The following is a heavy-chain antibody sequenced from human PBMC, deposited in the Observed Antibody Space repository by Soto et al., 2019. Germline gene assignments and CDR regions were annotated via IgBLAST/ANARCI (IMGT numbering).Heavy chain of an antibody. Sequence: QVQLVESGGGVVQPGRSLRLSCAASGFTFSSYAMHWVRQAPGKGLEWVAVISYDGSNKYYADSVKGRFTISRDNSKNTLYLQMNSLRAEDTAVYYCARDLYDSSGYYDYWGQGTLVTVSS. CDR1: GFTFSSYA. D-gene: IGHD3-22*01. CDR2: ISYDGSNK. J-gene: IGHJ4*02. V-gene: IGHV3-30-3*01. CDR3: ARDLYDSSGYYDY.